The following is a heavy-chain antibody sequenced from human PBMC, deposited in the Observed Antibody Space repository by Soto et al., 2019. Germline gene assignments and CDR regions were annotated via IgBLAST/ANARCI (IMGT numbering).Heavy chain of an antibody. V-gene: IGHV3-7*03. CDR3: VTGYHSDY. D-gene: IGHD5-18*01. Sequence: PGGSLRLSCAASGISTSSYWMGWVRQAPGRGLGWVASIKNDGSEKYYMDSLKGRFTISRDNALNSLYLQINSLRAEDTAVYFCVTGYHSDYWGQGTLLTVSS. J-gene: IGHJ4*02. CDR1: GISTSSYW. CDR2: IKNDGSEK.